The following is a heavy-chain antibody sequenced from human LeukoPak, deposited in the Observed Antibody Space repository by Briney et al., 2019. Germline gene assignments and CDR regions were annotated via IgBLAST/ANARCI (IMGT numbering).Heavy chain of an antibody. Sequence: GGPLRLSCAASGFTFSSYAMSWVRQAPGKGLEWVSAISGSGGSTYYADSVKGRFTISRDNSKNTLYLQMNSLRAEDTAVYYCAKGSLEMATIRHAFDIWGQGTMVTVSS. V-gene: IGHV3-23*01. CDR2: ISGSGGST. CDR3: AKGSLEMATIRHAFDI. J-gene: IGHJ3*02. D-gene: IGHD5-12*01. CDR1: GFTFSSYA.